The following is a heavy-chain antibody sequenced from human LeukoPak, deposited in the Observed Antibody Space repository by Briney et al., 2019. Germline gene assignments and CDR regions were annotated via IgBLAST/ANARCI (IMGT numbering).Heavy chain of an antibody. D-gene: IGHD3-10*01. Sequence: GGSLRLSCAASGFTFSSYSMNWDRQAPGKGLEWVSSISSSSSYIYYADSVKGRFTISRDNAKNSLYLQMNSLRAEDTAVYYCAREHAWGENAFDIWGQGTMVTVSS. CDR3: AREHAWGENAFDI. V-gene: IGHV3-21*01. CDR1: GFTFSSYS. J-gene: IGHJ3*02. CDR2: ISSSSSYI.